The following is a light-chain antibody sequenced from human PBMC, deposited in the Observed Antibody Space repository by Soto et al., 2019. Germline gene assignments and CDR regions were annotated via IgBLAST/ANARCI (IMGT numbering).Light chain of an antibody. CDR3: HQYGSSPPVT. Sequence: ENVLTQSPGTLSLSPGERATLSCRASQSVSSSYLAWYQQKPVQAPRLLIYGASSRATGIPDRFSGSGSGTDFTLTISRLEPEDFAMYCCHQYGSSPPVTFGQGTRLEIK. CDR2: GAS. J-gene: IGKJ5*01. V-gene: IGKV3-20*01. CDR1: QSVSSSY.